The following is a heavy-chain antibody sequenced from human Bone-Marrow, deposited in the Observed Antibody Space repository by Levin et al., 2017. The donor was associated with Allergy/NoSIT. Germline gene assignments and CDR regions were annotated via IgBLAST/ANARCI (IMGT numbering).Heavy chain of an antibody. CDR3: ARTTRHRSSIAAPYYYYYYMDV. Sequence: SVKVSCKASGGTFSSYAISWVRQAPGQGLEWMGGIIPIFGTANYAQKFQGRVTITADESTSTAYMELSSLRSEDTAVYYCARTTRHRSSIAAPYYYYYYMDVWGKGTTVTVSS. D-gene: IGHD6-6*01. CDR2: IIPIFGTA. CDR1: GGTFSSYA. V-gene: IGHV1-69*13. J-gene: IGHJ6*03.